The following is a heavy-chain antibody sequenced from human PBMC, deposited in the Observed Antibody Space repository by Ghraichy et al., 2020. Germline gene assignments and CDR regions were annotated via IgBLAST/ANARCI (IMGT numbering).Heavy chain of an antibody. CDR1: GGTFSSYA. Sequence: SVKVSCKASGGTFSSYAISWVRQAPGQGLEWMGGIIPIFGTANYAQKFQGRVTITADESTSTAYMELSSLRSEDTAVYYCARDPGLRVSWWFDPWGQGTLVTVSS. J-gene: IGHJ5*02. CDR3: ARDPGLRVSWWFDP. D-gene: IGHD4-17*01. CDR2: IIPIFGTA. V-gene: IGHV1-69*13.